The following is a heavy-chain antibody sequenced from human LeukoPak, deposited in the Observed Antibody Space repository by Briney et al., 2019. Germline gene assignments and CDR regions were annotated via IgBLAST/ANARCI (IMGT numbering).Heavy chain of an antibody. CDR2: ISAYNGNT. V-gene: IGHV1-18*01. CDR3: ARAYGGYSYGYTVPSYYYYYMDV. D-gene: IGHD5-18*01. J-gene: IGHJ6*03. CDR1: GYTFTSYG. Sequence: ASVKVSCKASGYTFTSYGISWVRQAPGQGLECMGWISAYNGNTNYAQKLQGRVTMTTDTSTSTAYMELRSLRSDDTAVYYCARAYGGYSYGYTVPSYYYYYMDVWGKGTTVTISS.